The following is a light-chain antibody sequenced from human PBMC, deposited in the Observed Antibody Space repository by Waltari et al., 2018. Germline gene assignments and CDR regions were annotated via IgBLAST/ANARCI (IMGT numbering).Light chain of an antibody. CDR2: GAS. CDR3: QHYVRLPVT. CDR1: QSVGRS. Sequence: EIVLTQSPGTLSLSPGERATLSCRASQSVGRSLAWYQQKPGQAPRLLIYGASIRATGIPDRFSGGGSGTDFSLTISRREPEDFAAYHCQHYVRLPVTFGQGTKVEIK. J-gene: IGKJ1*01. V-gene: IGKV3-20*01.